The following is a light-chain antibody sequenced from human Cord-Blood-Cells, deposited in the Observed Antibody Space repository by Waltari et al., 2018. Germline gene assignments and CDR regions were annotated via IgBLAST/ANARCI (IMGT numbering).Light chain of an antibody. V-gene: IGLV3-16*01. CDR1: ALPNTY. J-gene: IGLJ2*01. CDR2: KES. Sequence: SYELTQPPSVSVSLGQMARITCSGEALPNTYAYWYQQNPGQFPVLVTYKESERPSGIPERFSGSSSGTIVTLTISGVQAEDEADYYCLSADSSGTYVVFGGGTKLTVL. CDR3: LSADSSGTYVV.